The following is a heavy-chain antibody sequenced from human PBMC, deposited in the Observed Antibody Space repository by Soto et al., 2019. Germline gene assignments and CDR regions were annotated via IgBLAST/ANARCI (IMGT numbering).Heavy chain of an antibody. Sequence: GGSHRHSSTASGVPFISYGMHWVRQATGKGLEWVAVISYDGSNKYYADSVKGRFTISRDNSKNTLYLQMNSLRAEDTAVYYCAKAQDGWYYYGMDVWGQGTTVTVSS. J-gene: IGHJ6*02. CDR2: ISYDGSNK. CDR1: GVPFISYG. V-gene: IGHV3-30*18. D-gene: IGHD3-10*01. CDR3: AKAQDGWYYYGMDV.